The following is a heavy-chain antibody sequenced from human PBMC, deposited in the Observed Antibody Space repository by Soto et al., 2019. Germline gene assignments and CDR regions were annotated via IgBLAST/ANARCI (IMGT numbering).Heavy chain of an antibody. CDR1: GFTFSSYS. J-gene: IGHJ6*02. Sequence: FLRLSCAASGFTFSSYSMNWVRQAPGKGLEWVSSISSSSSYIYYADSVKGRFTISRDNAKNSLYLQMNSLRAEDTAVYYCARENSLVRGVIAYYGMDVWGQGTTVTVSS. CDR3: ARENSLVRGVIAYYGMDV. V-gene: IGHV3-21*01. CDR2: ISSSSSYI. D-gene: IGHD3-10*01.